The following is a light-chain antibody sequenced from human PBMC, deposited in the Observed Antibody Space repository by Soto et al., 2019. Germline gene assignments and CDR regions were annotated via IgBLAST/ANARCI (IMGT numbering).Light chain of an antibody. V-gene: IGLV2-14*01. Sequence: QSALTQPASVSGSPGQSITISCTGTSSDVGGYKYVSWYQQHPGKAPKLMIYEVTNRPSGVSNRFSGSKSGNTASLTISGLQAEDEADYYCSSYTKINTLFGGGTKLTVL. CDR1: SSDVGGYKY. J-gene: IGLJ2*01. CDR3: SSYTKINTL. CDR2: EVT.